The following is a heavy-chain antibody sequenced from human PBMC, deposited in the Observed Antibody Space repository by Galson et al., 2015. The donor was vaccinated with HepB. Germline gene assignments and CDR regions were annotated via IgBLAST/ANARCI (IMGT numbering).Heavy chain of an antibody. CDR2: ISNSGDAT. J-gene: IGHJ4*02. V-gene: IGHV3-23*01. D-gene: IGHD3-16*01. CDR1: GFTFKNYV. CDR3: AKDLTYYDL. Sequence: SLRLSCAASGFTFKNYVMSWVRQAPGKGLEWVSTISNSGDATHYADSVRGRFTISRDHSKDTLYLQMNSLRAEDTALYYCAKDLTYYDLWGQGTLVTVSS.